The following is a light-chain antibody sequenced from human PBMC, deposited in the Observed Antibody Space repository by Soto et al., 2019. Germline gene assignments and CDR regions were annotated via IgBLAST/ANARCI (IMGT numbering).Light chain of an antibody. V-gene: IGKV3-15*01. J-gene: IGKJ1*01. CDR1: QSVSSN. CDR2: RAS. CDR3: QQYNNWPLT. Sequence: EIVMTQSPAILSASPGERATLSCRASQSVSSNLAWYQQKPGQAPRLLIYRASNRATGIPAGFSGSGSGTEFTLTISSLQSEDXXVYYCQQYNNWPLTFGQGTKVEIK.